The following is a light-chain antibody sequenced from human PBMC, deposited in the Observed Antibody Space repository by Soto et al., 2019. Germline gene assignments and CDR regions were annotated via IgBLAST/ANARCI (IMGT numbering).Light chain of an antibody. CDR1: QGISSY. Sequence: IPLTQSPSSLSASIGDRVTITCRASQGISSYLAWYQQKPGKAPKLLIYAASTLQRGVPSRFSGSGSGTDFTRTISSLQPEDFATYYCQQLNSYPPTCGGGTKVEIK. CDR2: AAS. CDR3: QQLNSYPPT. V-gene: IGKV1-9*01. J-gene: IGKJ4*01.